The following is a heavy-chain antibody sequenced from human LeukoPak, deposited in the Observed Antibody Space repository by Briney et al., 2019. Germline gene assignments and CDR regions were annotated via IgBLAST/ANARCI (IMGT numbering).Heavy chain of an antibody. Sequence: GGSLRLSCAASGFTFSSYGMHWVRQAPRQGLEWVAVIWYDGSNKSYVDSVNARFPIPRDNSRNTVYLQMNSLRAEDTAVYYCARDPYSSGFNWFDAWGQGTLVTVSS. J-gene: IGHJ5*02. CDR3: ARDPYSSGFNWFDA. CDR2: IWYDGSNK. D-gene: IGHD6-19*01. V-gene: IGHV3-33*01. CDR1: GFTFSSYG.